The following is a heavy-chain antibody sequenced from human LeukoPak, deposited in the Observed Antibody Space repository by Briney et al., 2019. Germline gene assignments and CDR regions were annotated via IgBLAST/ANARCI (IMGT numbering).Heavy chain of an antibody. D-gene: IGHD3-3*01. V-gene: IGHV4-34*01. CDR2: INHSGST. J-gene: IGHJ4*02. CDR1: GGSFSGYY. Sequence: SETLSLTCAVYGGSFSGYYWSWIRQPPGKGLEWIGEINHSGSTNYNPSLKSRVTISVDTSKNQFSLKLSSVTAADTAVYYCARGRSGYYRTLPYYFDYWGQGTLVTVSS. CDR3: ARGRSGYYRTLPYYFDY.